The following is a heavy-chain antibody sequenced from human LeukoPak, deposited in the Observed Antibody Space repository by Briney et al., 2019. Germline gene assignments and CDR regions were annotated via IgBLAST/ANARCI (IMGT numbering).Heavy chain of an antibody. CDR3: ARGPRNDP. V-gene: IGHV1-8*01. CDR1: GYPFTTWE. Sequence: ASVKVSCKTSGYPFTTWEISWVRQAAGQGLEWMGWVHPNSGNTAYAQKFQGRVTMTRDTSISTAYMELSGPRVDDTAVYFCARGPRNDPWGQGTLVTVSS. D-gene: IGHD1-14*01. CDR2: VHPNSGNT. J-gene: IGHJ5*02.